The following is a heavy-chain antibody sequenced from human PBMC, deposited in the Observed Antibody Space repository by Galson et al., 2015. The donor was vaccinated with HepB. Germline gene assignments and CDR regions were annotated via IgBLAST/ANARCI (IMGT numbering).Heavy chain of an antibody. CDR1: GYTFTSYA. Sequence: SVKVSCKASGYTFTSYAMHWVRQAPGQRLEWMGWINAGNGNTKYSQKFQGRVTITRDTSASAAYMELSSLRPEDTAVYYCARGPSGSYYGNWFDPWGQGTLVTVSS. CDR3: ARGPSGSYYGNWFDP. V-gene: IGHV1-3*01. D-gene: IGHD1-26*01. CDR2: INAGNGNT. J-gene: IGHJ5*02.